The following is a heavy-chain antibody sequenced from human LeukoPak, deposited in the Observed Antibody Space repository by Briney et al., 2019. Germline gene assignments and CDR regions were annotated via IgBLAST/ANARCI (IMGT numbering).Heavy chain of an antibody. V-gene: IGHV3-74*01. D-gene: IGHD2-2*01. J-gene: IGHJ5*02. CDR1: GFTFSSYW. CDR3: ARGVGYCSSTSCYWWFDP. CDR2: INSDGSST. Sequence: GGSLRLSCAASGFTFSSYWMHWVRQAPGKGLVWVSRINSDGSSTSYAESVKGRFTISRDNAKNTLYLQMNSLRAEDTAVYYCARGVGYCSSTSCYWWFDPWGQGTLVTVSS.